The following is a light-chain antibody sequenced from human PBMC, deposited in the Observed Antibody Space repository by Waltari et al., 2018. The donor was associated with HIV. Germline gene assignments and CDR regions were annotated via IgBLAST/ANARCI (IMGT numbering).Light chain of an antibody. J-gene: IGKJ1*01. V-gene: IGKV1-5*03. CDR1: QTVNTY. Sequence: IQMTQSPSTLSAPIGAVITITCRASQTVNTYLAWYQRKSGKAPKLLTYQASTLNTAVPSRFAASASGTDFTLTISGLQPDDFATYYCQQYNSYFRTFGQGTRV. CDR2: QAS. CDR3: QQYNSYFRT.